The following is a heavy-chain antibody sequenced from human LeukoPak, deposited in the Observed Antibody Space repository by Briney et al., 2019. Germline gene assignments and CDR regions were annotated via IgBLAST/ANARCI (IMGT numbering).Heavy chain of an antibody. CDR2: IYHSGST. CDR1: GRSISSGGYS. J-gene: IGHJ4*02. D-gene: IGHD3-9*01. CDR3: ARASPAAYYDILGYIDY. V-gene: IGHV4-30-2*01. Sequence: SETLSLTCAVSGRSISSGGYSWSWIRQPPGKGLEWIGYIYHSGSTYYNPSLKSRVTISVDRSKNQFSLKLSSVTAADTAVYYCARASPAAYYDILGYIDYWGQGTLVTVSS.